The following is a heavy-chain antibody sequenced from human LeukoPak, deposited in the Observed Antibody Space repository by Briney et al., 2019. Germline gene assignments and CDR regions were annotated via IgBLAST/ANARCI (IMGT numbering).Heavy chain of an antibody. V-gene: IGHV3-30*02. D-gene: IGHD3-3*01. J-gene: IGHJ3*02. CDR1: GFTVSSNY. Sequence: PGGSLRLSCAASGFTVSSNYMSWVRQAPGKGLEWVAFIRYDGSNKYYADSVKGRFTISRDNSKNTLYLQMNSLRAEDTAVYYCAREKKTEWTTGAFDMWGQGTMVIVSS. CDR3: AREKKTEWTTGAFDM. CDR2: IRYDGSNK.